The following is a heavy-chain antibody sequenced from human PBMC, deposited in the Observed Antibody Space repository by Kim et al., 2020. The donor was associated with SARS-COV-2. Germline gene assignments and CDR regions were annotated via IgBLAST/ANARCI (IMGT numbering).Heavy chain of an antibody. Sequence: ASVKVSCKASGDTFTSYFMHWVRQAPGQGLEWMGMINPSCGSTRYAQKFQGRVTMTRDTSTRTVYMELSSLRSEDTAVYYCARAATAAELQNDAFDMWGQGEMVSVSS. D-gene: IGHD6-13*01. J-gene: IGHJ3*02. V-gene: IGHV1-46*01. CDR3: ARAATAAELQNDAFDM. CDR1: GDTFTSYF. CDR2: INPSCGST.